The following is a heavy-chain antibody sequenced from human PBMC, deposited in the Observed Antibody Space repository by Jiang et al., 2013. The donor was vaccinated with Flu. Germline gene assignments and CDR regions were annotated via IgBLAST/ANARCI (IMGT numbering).Heavy chain of an antibody. V-gene: IGHV4-4*02. D-gene: IGHD2-2*02. CDR1: GGSISSSNW. CDR2: IYHSGST. J-gene: IGHJ6*02. Sequence: SGGSISSSNWWSWVRQPPGKGLEWIGEIYHSGSTNYNPSLKSRVTISVDKSKNQFSLKLSSVTAADTAVYYCARISVYCSSTSCYTEDYYYYGMDVWGQGTTVTVSS. CDR3: ARISVYCSSTSCYTEDYYYYGMDV.